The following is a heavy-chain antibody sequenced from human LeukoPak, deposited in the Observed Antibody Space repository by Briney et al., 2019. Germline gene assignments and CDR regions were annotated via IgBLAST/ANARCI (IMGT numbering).Heavy chain of an antibody. V-gene: IGHV3-23*01. J-gene: IGHJ4*02. CDR2: IISGSST. D-gene: IGHD3-9*01. Sequence: GGSLRLSCAASGFTFSSFAMSWVRQPPGKGLEWVSIIISGSSTYYADSVKGRFTISRDNSKNTLYMQMNSLRAEDTAVYYCAKLHYDILTGYYYDYWGQGTLVTVSS. CDR1: GFTFSSFA. CDR3: AKLHYDILTGYYYDY.